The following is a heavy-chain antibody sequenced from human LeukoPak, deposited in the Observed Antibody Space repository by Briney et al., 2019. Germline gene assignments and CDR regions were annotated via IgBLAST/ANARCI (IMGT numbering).Heavy chain of an antibody. J-gene: IGHJ4*02. Sequence: GGSLRLSCAASGFTFSNKAMSWVRQAPGKGLEWVSTISGSGSSTYYADSVRGRFTISRDNSKNTLYLQMDSPTTEDTAVYYCARETNDYSNYDHFAYWGQGTLVTVSS. CDR3: ARETNDYSNYDHFAY. D-gene: IGHD4-11*01. V-gene: IGHV3-23*01. CDR1: GFTFSNKA. CDR2: ISGSGSST.